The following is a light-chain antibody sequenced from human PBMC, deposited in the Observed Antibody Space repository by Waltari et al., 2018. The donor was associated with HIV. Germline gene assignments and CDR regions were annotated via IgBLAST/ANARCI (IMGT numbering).Light chain of an antibody. Sequence: QSVLTQPPSASGTPGQRLTISCSGTSPNIGSNPVPWYQQLPGPAPTLLICYTSQRAPGVPDRFSGSKSGTSASLAISGLQSEDEGDYYCAAWDDSLNGLFGGGTKLTV. CDR2: YTS. V-gene: IGLV1-44*01. CDR3: AAWDDSLNGL. J-gene: IGLJ2*01. CDR1: SPNIGSNP.